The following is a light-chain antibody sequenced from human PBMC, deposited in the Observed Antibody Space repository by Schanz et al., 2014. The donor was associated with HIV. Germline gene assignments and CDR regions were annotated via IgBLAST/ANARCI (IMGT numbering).Light chain of an antibody. CDR3: QQYGSSPGT. V-gene: IGKV3-20*01. J-gene: IGKJ1*01. CDR2: GAS. CDR1: QSVSTY. Sequence: EIVLTQSPATLSLSPGERATLSCRASQSVSTYLAWYQQKPGQAPRLLIYGASSRATGIPDRFSGSGSGTDFTLTISRLEPEDFAVYYCQQYGSSPGTFGQGTKVELK.